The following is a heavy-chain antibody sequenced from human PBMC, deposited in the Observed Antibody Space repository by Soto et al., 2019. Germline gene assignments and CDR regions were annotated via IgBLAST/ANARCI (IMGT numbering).Heavy chain of an antibody. CDR1: GYSISSAYY. V-gene: IGHV4-38-2*01. CDR2: IYHSGST. J-gene: IGHJ5*02. D-gene: IGHD2-2*01. Sequence: PSEPLSLTCAVSGYSISSAYYWGWIRQPPGKGLEWIGSIYHSGSTYYNPSLKSRVTISVDTSKNQFSLKLSSVTAADTAVYYCARRTIGYCSSTSCSTGWFDPWGQGTLVTVSS. CDR3: ARRTIGYCSSTSCSTGWFDP.